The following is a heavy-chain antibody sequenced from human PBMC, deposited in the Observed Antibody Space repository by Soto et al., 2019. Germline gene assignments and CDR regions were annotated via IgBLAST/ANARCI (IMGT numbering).Heavy chain of an antibody. CDR1: GYSYRNYD. D-gene: IGHD2-15*01. CDR2: MSPNSGNT. J-gene: IGHJ4*02. V-gene: IGHV1-8*01. CDR3: ARDLGVALATLTLDF. Sequence: VASVKVSCKASGYSYRNYDINWVRQATGQGLEWMGWMSPNSGNTGYAQKFQGRVTMTRNTSIDTAYMELSSLRSEDTAVYYCARDLGVALATLTLDFWGRGTLVTVSS.